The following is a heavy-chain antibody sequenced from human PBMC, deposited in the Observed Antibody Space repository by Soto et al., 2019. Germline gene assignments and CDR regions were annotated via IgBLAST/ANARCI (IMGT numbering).Heavy chain of an antibody. CDR3: ARKSDAVASKPPDY. Sequence: QLQLQESGPGLVKPSETLSLTCSVSGGSISSSSYYWGWIRQPPGKGLEWIGSISYSGGTYYNPSLKGRVTXXVXTXXNQFSLKLSSVTAADTAVYYCARKSDAVASKPPDYWGQGTLVTVSS. CDR2: ISYSGGT. D-gene: IGHD6-19*01. V-gene: IGHV4-39*01. J-gene: IGHJ4*02. CDR1: GGSISSSSYY.